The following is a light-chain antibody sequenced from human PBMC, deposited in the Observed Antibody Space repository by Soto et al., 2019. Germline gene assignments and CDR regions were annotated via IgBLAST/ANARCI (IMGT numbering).Light chain of an antibody. V-gene: IGKV2-28*01. Sequence: RSRQSLLHSNGYNYLDWYLQKPGQSPQLLIYLGSNRASGVPDRFCGIGCGRDLTRKICSVGIPDDPVFRCVQVPERLLGTFAQGTKVDIK. CDR2: LGS. J-gene: IGKJ1*01. CDR1: QSLLHSNGYNY. CDR3: VQVPERLLGT.